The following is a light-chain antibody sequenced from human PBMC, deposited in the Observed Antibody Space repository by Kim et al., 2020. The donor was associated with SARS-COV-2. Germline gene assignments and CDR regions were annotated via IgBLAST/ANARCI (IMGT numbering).Light chain of an antibody. J-gene: IGLJ2*01. CDR3: AAWDGSLNGVL. CDR2: RTD. V-gene: IGLV1-44*01. CDR1: SSNIGSTP. Sequence: QRVTSSCSGSSSNIGSTPVNWYQQLPGTAPKLLIYRTDQRPSGVLDRFSGSKSGTSASLAISVLQSEDEADYYCAAWDGSLNGVLFGGGTKLTVL.